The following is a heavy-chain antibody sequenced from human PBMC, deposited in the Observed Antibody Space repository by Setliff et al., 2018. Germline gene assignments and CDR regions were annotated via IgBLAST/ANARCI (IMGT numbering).Heavy chain of an antibody. J-gene: IGHJ4*02. D-gene: IGHD2-8*02. Sequence: KASETLSLTCAVYGGSFSTYYLIWIRQPPGKGLEWIGEINHSGSTNYNPSLKSRVTISVDTSKNQFSLKLSSVTAADTALYYCTVYNTGSSKDHYWGQGTPVTVSS. V-gene: IGHV4-34*01. CDR1: GGSFSTYY. CDR2: INHSGST. CDR3: TVYNTGSSKDHY.